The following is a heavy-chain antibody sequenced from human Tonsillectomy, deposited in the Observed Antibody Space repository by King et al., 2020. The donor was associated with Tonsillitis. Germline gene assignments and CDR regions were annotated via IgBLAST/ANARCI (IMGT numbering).Heavy chain of an antibody. V-gene: IGHV4-59*01. D-gene: IGHD3-16*01. Sequence: VPLQESGPGLVKPSETLSLTCTVSGGSINSYFWSWIRQPPGKGLEWIGYIYQSGSTKYNPSLESRVSISVDTSENLFFLNLSFVTAADTAVYYCARDHTWGSSFWYFDLWGRGTLVTVSS. CDR1: GGSINSYF. CDR3: ARDHTWGSSFWYFDL. J-gene: IGHJ2*01. CDR2: IYQSGST.